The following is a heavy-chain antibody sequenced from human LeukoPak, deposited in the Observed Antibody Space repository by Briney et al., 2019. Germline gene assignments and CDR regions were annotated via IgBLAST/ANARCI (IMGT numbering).Heavy chain of an antibody. CDR2: IKKDGSEK. V-gene: IGHV3-7*01. J-gene: IGHJ6*03. D-gene: IGHD2/OR15-2a*01. CDR1: GFTFSSDW. Sequence: KTGGSLRLSCAASGFTFSSDWMSWVRQTPGKGLEWVANIKKDGSEKYYVDSAKGRFIISRDNAYKSLYLQMSSLRGEDTAVYYCARGEFGDYYYFYMDVWGKGTTVTVSS. CDR3: ARGEFGDYYYFYMDV.